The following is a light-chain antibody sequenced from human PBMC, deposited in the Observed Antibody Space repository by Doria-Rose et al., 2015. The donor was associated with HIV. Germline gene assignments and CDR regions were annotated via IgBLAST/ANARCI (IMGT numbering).Light chain of an antibody. CDR2: AAS. V-gene: IGKV1-12*01. Sequence: DLRLAQSPSSVSASVGDRVTITCRASEAISSWFVWYQQKPGKAPKVLIYAASTLQSGVPSRFSGSGFGTDFTLTISNQQPEDFATCYCQQSNSFTITVGQGNRLEIK. CDR1: EAISSW. J-gene: IGKJ5*01. CDR3: QQSNSFTIT.